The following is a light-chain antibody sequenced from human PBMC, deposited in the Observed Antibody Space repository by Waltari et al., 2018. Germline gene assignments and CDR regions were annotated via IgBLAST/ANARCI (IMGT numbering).Light chain of an antibody. Sequence: QSALTQPPSASGSPGQSVTISCTGTSSDVGAYKYVSWYQQHPGKAPKPLIYEVSKGASVVPDRVAGSKSGNTASLTVSGLQAEDEADYYCASRGASKVFGGGTKLTVL. CDR3: ASRGASKV. CDR1: SSDVGAYKY. CDR2: EVS. J-gene: IGLJ2*01. V-gene: IGLV2-8*01.